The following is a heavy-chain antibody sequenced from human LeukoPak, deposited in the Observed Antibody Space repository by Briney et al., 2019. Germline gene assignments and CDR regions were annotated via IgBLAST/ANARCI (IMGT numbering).Heavy chain of an antibody. Sequence: PSETLSLTCTVSGGSISSSSYYLGWIRQPPGKGLEWIVEINHSGSTNYNPSLKSRVTISVDTSKNQFSLKLSSVTAADTAVYYCARGGYCSSTSCYTGGRYYYYYGMDVWGQGTTVTVSS. J-gene: IGHJ6*02. CDR2: INHSGST. D-gene: IGHD2-2*02. V-gene: IGHV4-39*07. CDR1: GGSISSSSYY. CDR3: ARGGYCSSTSCYTGGRYYYYYGMDV.